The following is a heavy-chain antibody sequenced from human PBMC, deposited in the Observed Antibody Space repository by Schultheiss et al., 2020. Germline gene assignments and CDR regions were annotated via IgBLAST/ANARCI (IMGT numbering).Heavy chain of an antibody. J-gene: IGHJ5*02. D-gene: IGHD4-17*01. CDR3: ARQGDYENWFDP. CDR1: GGSISSGDYY. Sequence: SETLSLTCTVSGGSISSGDYYWSWIRQPPGKGLEWIGEIYHSGSTNYNPSLKSRVTISVDTSKNQFSLKLSSVTAADTAVYYCARQGDYENWFDPWGQGTLVTVSS. CDR2: IYHSGST. V-gene: IGHV4-61*08.